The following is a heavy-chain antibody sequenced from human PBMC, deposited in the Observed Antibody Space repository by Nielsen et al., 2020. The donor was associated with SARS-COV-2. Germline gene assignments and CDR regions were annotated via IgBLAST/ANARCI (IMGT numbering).Heavy chain of an antibody. Sequence: GESLKISCAASGFTFSSYSMNWVRQAPGKGLEWVSYISTGSKTIHYADSVKGRFTISRDNAKNSLYLQMNSPTVEDTAVYYCARRLSSGTYTPDYWGQGTLVTVSS. CDR1: GFTFSSYS. CDR2: ISTGSKTI. D-gene: IGHD1-26*01. J-gene: IGHJ4*02. CDR3: ARRLSSGTYTPDY. V-gene: IGHV3-48*01.